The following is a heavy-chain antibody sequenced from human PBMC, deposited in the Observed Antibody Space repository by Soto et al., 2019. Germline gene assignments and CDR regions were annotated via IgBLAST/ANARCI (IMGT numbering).Heavy chain of an antibody. V-gene: IGHV4-39*01. CDR1: GGSISSSGFY. J-gene: IGHJ2*01. CDR3: ARMKAARPTSYWYFDL. Sequence: SETLSLTCTVSGGSISSSGFYWGWIRQPPGKGLEWVGTIYYSGSTYYRPSLKSRVTISIDTSKNQFSLKLSSVTAADTAVYYCARMKAARPTSYWYFDLWGRGTLVTVSS. D-gene: IGHD6-6*01. CDR2: IYYSGST.